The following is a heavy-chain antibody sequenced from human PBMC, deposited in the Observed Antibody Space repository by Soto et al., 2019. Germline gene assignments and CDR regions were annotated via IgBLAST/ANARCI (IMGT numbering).Heavy chain of an antibody. CDR3: ACDYYDSSGYYNFDY. V-gene: IGHV1-69*02. CDR2: IIPILGIA. J-gene: IGHJ4*02. CDR1: GGTLSSYS. D-gene: IGHD3-22*01. Sequence: SVNVSFKASGGTLSSYSINWVRQAPGQGLEWMGRIIPILGIANYAQKFQGRVTITADKSTTTAYMELSSLRSEDTAVYYCACDYYDSSGYYNFDYWGQGTLVTVSS.